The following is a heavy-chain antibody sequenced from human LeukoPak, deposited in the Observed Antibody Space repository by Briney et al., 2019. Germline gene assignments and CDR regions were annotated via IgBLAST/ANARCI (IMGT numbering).Heavy chain of an antibody. Sequence: SETLSLTCTISGASIDSYYWSWIRQPPGKGLEWIGYIYYSGTTNYNPSLKSRVTISVDTSKNQFSLKLSSVTAADTAVYYCARGRSTVTYDYWGQGTLVTVSS. V-gene: IGHV4-59*12. J-gene: IGHJ4*02. CDR1: GASIDSYY. CDR3: ARGRSTVTYDY. CDR2: IYYSGTT. D-gene: IGHD4-17*01.